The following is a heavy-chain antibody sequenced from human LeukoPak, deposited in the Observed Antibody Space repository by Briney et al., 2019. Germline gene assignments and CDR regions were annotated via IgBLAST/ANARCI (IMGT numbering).Heavy chain of an antibody. CDR2: ISWNSGSI. Sequence: GRSLRLPCAASGFTFDDYAMHWVRQAPGKGLEWVSDISWNSGSIGYADSVKGRFTISRDNAKNSLYLQMNSLRAEDMALYYCAKGASRSYRTPQTFDYWGQGTLVTVSS. CDR3: AKGASRSYRTPQTFDY. D-gene: IGHD3-16*02. J-gene: IGHJ4*02. V-gene: IGHV3-9*03. CDR1: GFTFDDYA.